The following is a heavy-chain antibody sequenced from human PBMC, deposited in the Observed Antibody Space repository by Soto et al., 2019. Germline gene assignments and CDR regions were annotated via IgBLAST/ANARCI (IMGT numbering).Heavy chain of an antibody. Sequence: PGGSLRLSCVASGFTFSSSTMSWVRQAPGKGLEWVSAISSSSSYIYYADSLKGRFSISRDNAKNSLYLQMHSLRAEDTALYYCARDLGEVSAIWCQGDLVTVSS. D-gene: IGHD3-10*01. CDR2: ISSSSSYI. CDR1: GFTFSSST. J-gene: IGHJ4*02. CDR3: ARDLGEVSAI. V-gene: IGHV3-21*01.